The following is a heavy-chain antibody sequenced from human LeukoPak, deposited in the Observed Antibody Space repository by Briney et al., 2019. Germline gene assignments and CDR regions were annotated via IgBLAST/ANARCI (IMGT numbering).Heavy chain of an antibody. V-gene: IGHV4-30-4*08. CDR3: ARGRGSFDL. CDR1: GGSISSGDYY. CDR2: INHSGST. Sequence: SQTLSLTCTVSGGSISSGDYYWSWIRQPPGKGLEWIGEINHSGSTNYNPSLKSRVTISVDTSKNQFSLKLSSVTAADTAVYYCARGRGSFDLWGRGTLVTVSS. D-gene: IGHD5-12*01. J-gene: IGHJ2*01.